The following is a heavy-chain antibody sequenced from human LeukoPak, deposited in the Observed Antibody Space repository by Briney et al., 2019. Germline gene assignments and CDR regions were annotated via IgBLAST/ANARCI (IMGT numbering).Heavy chain of an antibody. J-gene: IGHJ1*01. CDR1: GFPFADYS. V-gene: IGHV3-30*04. D-gene: IGHD1-7*01. Sequence: PGRSLRLSCVASGFPFADYSLHWVRQAPAKGLEWVALMSFDGSFENFADSVKGRFTISRDTARNTLYLHMGSLGVEDSDVYYCARVGETGTVTMELDLWGQGALVTVSS. CDR3: ARVGETGTVTMELDL. CDR2: MSFDGSFE.